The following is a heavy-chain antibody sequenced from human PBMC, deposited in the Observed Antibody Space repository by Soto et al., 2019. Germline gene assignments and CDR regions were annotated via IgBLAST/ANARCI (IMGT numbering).Heavy chain of an antibody. J-gene: IGHJ6*02. V-gene: IGHV3-15*07. D-gene: IGHD4-17*01. CDR3: TTVSNYGDPQGIYYYGMDV. Sequence: GGSLRLSCAASGFTFSNAWMNWVRQAPGKGLEWVGRIKSKTDGGTTDYAAPVKGRFTISRDDSKNTLYLQMNSLKTEDTAVYYCTTVSNYGDPQGIYYYGMDVWGQGTTVTVSS. CDR1: GFTFSNAW. CDR2: IKSKTDGGTT.